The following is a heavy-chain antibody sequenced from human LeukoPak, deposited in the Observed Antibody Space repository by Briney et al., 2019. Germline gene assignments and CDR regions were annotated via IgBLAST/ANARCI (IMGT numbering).Heavy chain of an antibody. J-gene: IGHJ1*01. CDR3: AKDHFLTAVVRYAEYFQY. D-gene: IGHD6-19*01. Sequence: GGSLRLSCAASKFSFSTFAMSWVRQGPGKGLEWVAGVSGSGRFTYYADSVKGRFTISRDNFNNTLYLQMNSLRAEDTAVYYCAKDHFLTAVVRYAEYFQYWGQGTLVTVSS. CDR2: VSGSGRFT. V-gene: IGHV3-23*01. CDR1: KFSFSTFA.